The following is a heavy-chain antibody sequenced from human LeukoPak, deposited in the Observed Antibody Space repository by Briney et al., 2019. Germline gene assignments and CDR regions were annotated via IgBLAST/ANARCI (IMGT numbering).Heavy chain of an antibody. V-gene: IGHV1-69*06. CDR2: IIPIFGTA. J-gene: IGHJ5*02. D-gene: IGHD2-2*01. CDR1: GGTFSSYA. Sequence: SVKVSCKASGGTFSSYAISWVRQAPGQGLEWMGGIIPIFGTANYAQKFQGRVTITADKSTSTAYMELSSLRSEDTAVYYCAREYQLLGTVYNYFDPWGQGTLVTVSS. CDR3: AREYQLLGTVYNYFDP.